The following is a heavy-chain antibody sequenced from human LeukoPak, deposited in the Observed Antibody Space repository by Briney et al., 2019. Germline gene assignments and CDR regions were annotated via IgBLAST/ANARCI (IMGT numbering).Heavy chain of an antibody. CDR1: GGSISSSSYY. Sequence: PSETLSLTCTASGGSISSSSYYWGWIRQPPGKGLEWIGSIYYTGSTYYNPSLKSRVTISVDTSKNQFSLRLTSVTAADTAVYYCARHSTWSLFDNWGQGTLVTV. CDR2: IYYTGST. V-gene: IGHV4-39*01. J-gene: IGHJ4*02. CDR3: ARHSTWSLFDN.